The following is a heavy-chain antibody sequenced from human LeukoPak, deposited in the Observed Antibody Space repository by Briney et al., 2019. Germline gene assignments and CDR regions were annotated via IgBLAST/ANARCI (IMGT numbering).Heavy chain of an antibody. V-gene: IGHV3-23*01. CDR2: ISGSGGST. Sequence: GGSLRLSCAASGFTFSSYAMSWVRQAPGKGLERVSAISGSGGSTYYADSVKGRFTISRDNSKNTLYLQMNSLRAEDSAVYYCARDRMYLDWSVDYWGQGTLVTVSS. CDR3: ARDRMYLDWSVDY. D-gene: IGHD3-9*01. CDR1: GFTFSSYA. J-gene: IGHJ4*02.